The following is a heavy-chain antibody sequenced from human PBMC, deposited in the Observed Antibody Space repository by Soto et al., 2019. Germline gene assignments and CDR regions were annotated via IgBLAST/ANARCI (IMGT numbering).Heavy chain of an antibody. J-gene: IGHJ4*02. V-gene: IGHV4-4*02. CDR1: SGSISSSNW. D-gene: IGHD3-10*01. CDR3: ASALGRITMVRGVRALDY. CDR2: IYHSGST. Sequence: SETLSLTCAVSSGSISSSNWWSWVRQPPGKGLEWIGEIYHSGSTNYNPSLKSRVTISVDKSKNQFSLKLSSVTAADTAVYYCASALGRITMVRGVRALDYWGQGTLVTVSS.